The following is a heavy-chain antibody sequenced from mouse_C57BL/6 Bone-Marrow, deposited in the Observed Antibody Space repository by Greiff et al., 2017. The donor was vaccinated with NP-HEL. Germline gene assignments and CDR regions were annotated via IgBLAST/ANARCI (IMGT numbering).Heavy chain of an antibody. CDR1: GYAFSSSW. CDR3: ARLENARDY. CDR2: IYPGDGDT. V-gene: IGHV1-82*01. J-gene: IGHJ4*01. Sequence: VQLHQSGPELVKPGASVKISCKASGYAFSSSWMNWVKQRPGKGLEWIGRIYPGDGDTNYNGKFKGKATLTADKSASTAYMQLSSLTSEDSAVYFCARLENARDYWGQGTSVTVSS.